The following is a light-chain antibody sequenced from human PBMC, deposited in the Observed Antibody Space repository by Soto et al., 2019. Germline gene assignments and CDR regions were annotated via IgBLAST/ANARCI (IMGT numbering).Light chain of an antibody. CDR1: SSDVGGYNY. V-gene: IGLV2-14*01. CDR3: SSYTSSPV. Sequence: QSVLTQPASVSGSPGQSITISCTGTSSDVGGYNYVSWYQQHPGKAPKLMIYDVSNRPSGVSNRFSGSKSGNTASLTISGLQAGDEADYYCSSYTSSPVFGGGTKLTVL. CDR2: DVS. J-gene: IGLJ2*01.